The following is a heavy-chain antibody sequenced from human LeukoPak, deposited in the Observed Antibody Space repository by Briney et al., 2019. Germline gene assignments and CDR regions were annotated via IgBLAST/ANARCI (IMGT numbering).Heavy chain of an antibody. D-gene: IGHD3-10*01. CDR1: GYTFTSYD. CDR2: MNPISGDT. Sequence: GESLKISCKASGYTFTSYDVNWVRQATGQGLEWMGWMNPISGDTGYALKFQGRVTMSRNTSISTAYMELGSLRSEDTAVYYCARVPRRGERFDPWGQGTLVTVSS. CDR3: ARVPRRGERFDP. J-gene: IGHJ5*02. V-gene: IGHV1-8*01.